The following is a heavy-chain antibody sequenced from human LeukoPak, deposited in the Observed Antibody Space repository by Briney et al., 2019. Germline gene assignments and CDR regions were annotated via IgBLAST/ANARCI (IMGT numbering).Heavy chain of an antibody. D-gene: IGHD4-23*01. CDR2: INPNSGGT. Sequence: ASVKVSCKASGYTFTGYYMHWVRHAPGQGLEWMGWINPNSGGTNYAQKFQGRVTMTRDTSISTAYMELSRLRSDDTAVYYCAREWYGGNPVYYYYGMDVWGQGTTVTVSS. CDR1: GYTFTGYY. J-gene: IGHJ6*02. CDR3: AREWYGGNPVYYYYGMDV. V-gene: IGHV1-2*02.